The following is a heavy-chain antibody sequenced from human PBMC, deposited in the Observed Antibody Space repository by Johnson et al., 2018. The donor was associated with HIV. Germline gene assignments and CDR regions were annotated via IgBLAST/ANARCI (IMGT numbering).Heavy chain of an antibody. CDR1: GFTVSSNH. V-gene: IGHV3-66*01. CDR3: AKVMSTIWDDAVDI. D-gene: IGHD3-16*01. Sequence: VQLVESGGGLVQPGGSLRLSCEVSGFTVSSNHMSWVRQAPGKGLEWVSVIYRGGSTYYTDSVKGRFAISRDNSKNTVYLQMNSLRAEDTAVYYCAKVMSTIWDDAVDIWGQGTMVTVSS. CDR2: IYRGGST. J-gene: IGHJ3*02.